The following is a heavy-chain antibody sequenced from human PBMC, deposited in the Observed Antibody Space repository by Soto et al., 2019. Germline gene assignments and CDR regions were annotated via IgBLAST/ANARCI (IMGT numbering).Heavy chain of an antibody. D-gene: IGHD3-22*01. CDR2: INPSGGST. J-gene: IGHJ2*01. Sequence: ASVKVSCKASGYTFTIYYMHWVVQSRLRGRDWMGIINPSGGSTSYAQKFQGRVTMTRDTSTSTVYMELSSLRSEDTAVYYCARARSRGSSGYPKGPYFDLWGRGTLVTVSS. V-gene: IGHV1-46*01. CDR1: GYTFTIYY. CDR3: ARARSRGSSGYPKGPYFDL.